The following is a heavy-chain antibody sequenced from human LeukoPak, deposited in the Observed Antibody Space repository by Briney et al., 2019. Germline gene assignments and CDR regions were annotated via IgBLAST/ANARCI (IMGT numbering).Heavy chain of an antibody. CDR1: GFTFSSYS. CDR2: ISSSSSYI. D-gene: IGHD6-19*01. CDR3: ARGPAAVAGRYFDY. J-gene: IGHJ4*02. V-gene: IGHV3-21*01. Sequence: GGSLRLSCAASGFTFSSYSMTWVRQAPGKGLEWVSSISSSSSYIYYADSVKGRFTISRDNAKNSLYLQMNSLRAEDTAVYYCARGPAAVAGRYFDYWGQGTLVTVSS.